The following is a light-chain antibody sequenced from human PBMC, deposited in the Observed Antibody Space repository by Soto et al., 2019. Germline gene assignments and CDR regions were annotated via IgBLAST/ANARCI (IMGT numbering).Light chain of an antibody. Sequence: DIQMTQSPSSLSASVGDRVTITCRASQGISKYVAWFQQIPGKAPKSLIYATSIVQSGVPSKFSGSRAITKFNNTISSLQPEDFATYYCPQYDIYPLTFGQGTRLEMK. CDR2: ATS. CDR1: QGISKY. CDR3: PQYDIYPLT. V-gene: IGKV1-16*02. J-gene: IGKJ2*01.